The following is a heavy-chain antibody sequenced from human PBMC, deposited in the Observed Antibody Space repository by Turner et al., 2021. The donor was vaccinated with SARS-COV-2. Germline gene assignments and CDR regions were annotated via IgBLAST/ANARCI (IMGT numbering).Heavy chain of an antibody. V-gene: IGHV3-30-3*01. J-gene: IGHJ4*02. CDR3: ARPNSGSYWGYFDY. CDR2: ISYDGINK. Sequence: QVQLVESGGGVVQPGRSLSLSCAASGFTFSSYAIHWVRQTPGKGLEWVAVISYDGINKYYADSVKGRFTVSRDNSKNTLYLQMNSLRAEDTAVYYCARPNSGSYWGYFDYWGQGTLVTVSS. D-gene: IGHD1-26*01. CDR1: GFTFSSYA.